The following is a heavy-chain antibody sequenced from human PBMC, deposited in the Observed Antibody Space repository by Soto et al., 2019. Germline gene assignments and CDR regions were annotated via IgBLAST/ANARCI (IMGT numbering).Heavy chain of an antibody. V-gene: IGHV6-1*01. CDR2: TYYRSKWYN. Sequence: SQTLSLTCAISGDSVSSNSAAWNWIRQSPSRGLEWLGRTYYRSKWYNAYAVSVKSRITINPDTSKNQFSLQLHSVTPEDTAVYYCARAHGDFWSGPYYGMEVWGQGTTVTVSS. CDR3: ARAHGDFWSGPYYGMEV. CDR1: GDSVSSNSAA. J-gene: IGHJ6*02. D-gene: IGHD3-3*01.